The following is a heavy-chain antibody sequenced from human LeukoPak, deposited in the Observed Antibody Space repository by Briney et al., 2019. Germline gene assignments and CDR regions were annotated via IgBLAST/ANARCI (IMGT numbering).Heavy chain of an antibody. J-gene: IGHJ4*02. V-gene: IGHV3-53*01. CDR1: GLTVNNNY. CDR3: MTAAGYNFGQY. D-gene: IGHD5-18*01. CDR2: LYIGGNT. Sequence: PGGSPRLSCAASGLTVNNNYMNWVRQAPGKGLEWVSALYIGGNTYYADSVRGRFTISRDNSKNTLYPQMNSLRAEDTAIYYCMTAAGYNFGQYWGQGTLVTVSS.